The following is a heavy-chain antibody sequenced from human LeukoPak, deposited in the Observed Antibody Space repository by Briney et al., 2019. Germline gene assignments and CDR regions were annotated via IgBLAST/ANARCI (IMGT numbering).Heavy chain of an antibody. J-gene: IGHJ5*02. CDR1: GGTFSSYA. Sequence: ASVKVSCKASGGTFSSYAISWVRQAPGQGLEWMGGIIPIFGTANYAQKFQGRVTITADKSTSTAYMELSSLRSEDTAVYYCARLYYDILTGYYGNWFDPWGQGTLVTVPS. CDR3: ARLYYDILTGYYGNWFDP. V-gene: IGHV1-69*06. CDR2: IIPIFGTA. D-gene: IGHD3-9*01.